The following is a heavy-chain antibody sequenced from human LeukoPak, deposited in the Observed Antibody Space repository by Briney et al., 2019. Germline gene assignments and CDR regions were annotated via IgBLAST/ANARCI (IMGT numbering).Heavy chain of an antibody. CDR1: GFTFSNYW. V-gene: IGHV3-7*05. J-gene: IGHJ4*02. D-gene: IGHD1-1*01. CDR3: ARVTGRTGDY. Sequence: GGSLRLSCAASGFTFSNYWMGWVRQAPGRGLEWVAHIKQDGSEKNYVDSVKGRFTISRDNAKDSLYLQMNSLRVEDTAVYYCARVTGRTGDYWGQGALVTVSS. CDR2: IKQDGSEK.